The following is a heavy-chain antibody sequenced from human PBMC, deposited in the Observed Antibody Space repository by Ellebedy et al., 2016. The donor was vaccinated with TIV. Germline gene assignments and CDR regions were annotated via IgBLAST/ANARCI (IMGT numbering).Heavy chain of an antibody. CDR2: IIPIFGTA. J-gene: IGHJ4*02. D-gene: IGHD3-22*01. CDR3: ARVGYYDSSGYYGVAGPFDY. Sequence: SVKVSCXASGGTFSSYAISWVRQAPGQGLEWMGGIIPIFGTANYAQKFQGRVTITADESTSTAYMELSSLRSEDTAVYYCARVGYYDSSGYYGVAGPFDYWGQGTLVTVSS. V-gene: IGHV1-69*13. CDR1: GGTFSSYA.